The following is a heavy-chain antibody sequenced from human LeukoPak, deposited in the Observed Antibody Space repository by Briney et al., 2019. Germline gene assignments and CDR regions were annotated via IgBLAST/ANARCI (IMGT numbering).Heavy chain of an antibody. Sequence: ASVKVSCKASGYTFTGYYMHWVRPAPGQGLEWMGWINPNSGGTNYAQKFQGRVTMTRDTSISTAYMELSRLRSDDTAVYYCARERRAVVTAVDYWGQGTLVTVSS. CDR3: ARERRAVVTAVDY. D-gene: IGHD2-21*02. J-gene: IGHJ4*02. V-gene: IGHV1-2*02. CDR2: INPNSGGT. CDR1: GYTFTGYY.